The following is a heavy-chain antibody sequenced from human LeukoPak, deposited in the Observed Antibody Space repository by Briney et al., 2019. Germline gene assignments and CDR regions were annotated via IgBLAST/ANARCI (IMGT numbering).Heavy chain of an antibody. CDR2: ISWNSGSI. D-gene: IGHD1-26*01. J-gene: IGHJ4*02. V-gene: IGHV3-9*01. CDR1: GFTFDDYA. Sequence: PGGSLRLSCAASGFTFDDYAMHWVRQAPGKGLEWVSGISWNSGSIGYADSVKGRFTISRDNAKNPLYLQMNSLRAEDTALYYCTTGGKEGQKWELLSPFDYWGQGTLVTVSS. CDR3: TTGGKEGQKWELLSPFDY.